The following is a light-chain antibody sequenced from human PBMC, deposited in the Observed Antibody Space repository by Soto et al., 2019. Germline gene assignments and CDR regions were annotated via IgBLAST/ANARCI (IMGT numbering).Light chain of an antibody. CDR2: EVS. V-gene: IGLV2-8*01. J-gene: IGLJ1*01. CDR3: NAQAENGKHV. CDR1: SSDVGHSNF. Sequence: QSALTQPPSASGSPGQSVTISCTGSSSDVGHSNFVSWYQQHPGKGPKLIIYEVSKRPSGVPDRFSGSKSGNTASLSVSGPQDEYEAVYFRNAQAENGKHVFGTGTKLPVL.